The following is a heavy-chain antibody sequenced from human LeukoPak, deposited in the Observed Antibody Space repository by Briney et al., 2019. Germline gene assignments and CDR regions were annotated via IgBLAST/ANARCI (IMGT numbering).Heavy chain of an antibody. CDR3: ARELSSWNTHYFDY. V-gene: IGHV3-53*01. CDR2: IYSGGST. CDR1: GFTFSSNY. J-gene: IGHJ4*02. Sequence: GGSLRLSCAASGFTFSSNYMSWVRQAPGKGLEWVSVIYSGGSTYYADSVKGRFTISRDNSKNTLYLQMNSLRAEDTAVYYCARELSSWNTHYFDYWGQGTLVTVSS. D-gene: IGHD6-13*01.